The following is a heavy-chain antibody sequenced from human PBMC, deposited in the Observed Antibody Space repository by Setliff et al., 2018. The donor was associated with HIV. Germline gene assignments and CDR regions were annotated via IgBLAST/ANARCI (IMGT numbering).Heavy chain of an antibody. CDR1: GDSISSSTFY. J-gene: IGHJ3*02. V-gene: IGHV4-39*01. Sequence: SETLSLTCTVSGDSISSSTFYWGWIRQPPAKGLEWIGSIYYSGTTYYNPSLKSRVAISVDTSKNQFSLKLSSVTAADTAVYYCARPRLRGSGAFDIWGQGTMVTVSS. CDR2: IYYSGTT. CDR3: ARPRLRGSGAFDI. D-gene: IGHD2-21*01.